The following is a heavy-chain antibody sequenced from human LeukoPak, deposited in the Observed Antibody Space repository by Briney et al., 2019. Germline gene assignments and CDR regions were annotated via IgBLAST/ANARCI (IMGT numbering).Heavy chain of an antibody. J-gene: IGHJ4*02. D-gene: IGHD1-26*01. V-gene: IGHV3-30*04. CDR1: RFTFNAYS. CDR2: IASDSSIT. Sequence: GGSLRLSCAAFRFTFNAYSMHWVRQAPGRGLEWVAVIASDSSITYYADSVKGRFTVSRDNSKDTLYLQMNSLRGEDTALYYCAKERQEGATPFDYWGQGSLVTVSS. CDR3: AKERQEGATPFDY.